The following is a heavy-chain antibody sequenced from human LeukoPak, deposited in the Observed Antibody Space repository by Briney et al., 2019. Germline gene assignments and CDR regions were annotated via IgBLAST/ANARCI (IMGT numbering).Heavy chain of an antibody. CDR3: ASSSSWYSGLDY. D-gene: IGHD6-13*01. CDR2: ISGSGGST. V-gene: IGHV3-23*01. J-gene: IGHJ4*02. CDR1: GFTFSSYA. Sequence: PGGSLRLSCAASGFTFSSYAMSWVRQAPGKGLEWVSAISGSGGSTYYADSVKGRFTISRDNAKNTLYLQMNSLRAEDTAVYYCASSSSWYSGLDYWGQGTLVTVSS.